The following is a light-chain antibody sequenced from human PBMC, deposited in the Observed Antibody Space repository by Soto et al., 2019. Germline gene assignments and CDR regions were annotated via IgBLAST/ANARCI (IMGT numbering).Light chain of an antibody. CDR3: QKYNSAPWT. CDR1: QVIGNY. J-gene: IGKJ1*01. Sequence: DVQMTQSPSSLSASVGDRVTIACRASQVIGNYLAWYQQKPGEVPKLLIYAASTLQSGVPSRFSGSGSGTDFTLTISSLQPEDGATYYCQKYNSAPWTFGQGTKVDIK. V-gene: IGKV1-27*01. CDR2: AAS.